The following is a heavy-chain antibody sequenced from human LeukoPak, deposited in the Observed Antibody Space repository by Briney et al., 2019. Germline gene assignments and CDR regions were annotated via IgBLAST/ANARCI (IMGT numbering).Heavy chain of an antibody. D-gene: IGHD1-1*01. CDR3: VRDRELAY. CDR1: GGSISRGDYY. J-gene: IGHJ4*02. Sequence: SQTLSLTRTVSGGSISRGDYYWRWIRQPPGKGREWIGYIYYSGSTYYNPSLKSRVTISVDTSKNQFSLTLSSVTAADTAVYFCVRDRELAYWGQGILVTVSS. CDR2: IYYSGST. V-gene: IGHV4-30-4*01.